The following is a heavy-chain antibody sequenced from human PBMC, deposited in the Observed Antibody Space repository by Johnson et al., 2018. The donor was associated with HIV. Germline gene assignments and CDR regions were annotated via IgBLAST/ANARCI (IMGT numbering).Heavy chain of an antibody. CDR2: IGTAGDT. Sequence: VQLVESGGGVVQPGRSLRLSCAASGFTFSSYGMHWVRQAPGKGLEWVSAIGTAGDTYYPGSVKGRFTISRENAKNSLYLQMNSLRAGDTAVYYCARALGATYAFDIWGQGTMVTVSS. CDR1: GFTFSSYG. J-gene: IGHJ3*02. D-gene: IGHD1-26*01. V-gene: IGHV3-13*01. CDR3: ARALGATYAFDI.